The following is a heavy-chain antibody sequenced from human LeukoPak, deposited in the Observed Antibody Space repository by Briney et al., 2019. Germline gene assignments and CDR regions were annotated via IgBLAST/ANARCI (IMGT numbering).Heavy chain of an antibody. D-gene: IGHD1-26*01. CDR2: MWYDGSNK. V-gene: IGHV3-33*01. Sequence: GGSLRLSCAASGFTFSSYGMHWVRQAPGKGLEWVAVMWYDGSNKYYADSVKGRFTISRDNSKNTLYLQMNSLRAEDTAVYYCARGLLSSIVGAIDYWGQGTLVTVSS. J-gene: IGHJ4*02. CDR3: ARGLLSSIVGAIDY. CDR1: GFTFSSYG.